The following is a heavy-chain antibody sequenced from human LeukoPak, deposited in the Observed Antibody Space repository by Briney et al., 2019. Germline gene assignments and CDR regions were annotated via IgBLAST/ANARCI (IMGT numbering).Heavy chain of an antibody. CDR3: ARSGVVPAASNWFDP. CDR2: IIPILGIA. CDR1: GGTFSSSA. Sequence: ASVKVSCKASGGTFSSSAISWVRQAPGQGLEWMGRIIPILGIANYAQKFQGRVTITADKSTSTAYMELSSLRSEDTAVYYCARSGVVPAASNWFDPWGQGTLVTVSS. J-gene: IGHJ5*02. D-gene: IGHD2-2*01. V-gene: IGHV1-69*04.